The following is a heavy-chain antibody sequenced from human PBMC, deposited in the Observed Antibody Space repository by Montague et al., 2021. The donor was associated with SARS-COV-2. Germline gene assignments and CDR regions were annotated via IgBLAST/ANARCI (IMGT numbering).Heavy chain of an antibody. CDR1: GASTGRSTYY. D-gene: IGHD3-16*01. CDR3: GSDPPAYFCFDY. J-gene: IGHJ4*02. Sequence: SETLSLTCSVSGASTGRSTYYWGWIRQPPGKDLVWLGTIYYSGTSHYNSSLRSRVTISLDTSKNQFSLRLASVTAADTAFYYWGSDPPAYFCFDYWGQGTLISVSS. CDR2: IYYSGTS. V-gene: IGHV4-39*07.